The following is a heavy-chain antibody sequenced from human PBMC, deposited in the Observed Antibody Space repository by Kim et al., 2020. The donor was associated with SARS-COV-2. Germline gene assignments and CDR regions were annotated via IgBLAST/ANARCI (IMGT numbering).Heavy chain of an antibody. CDR2: MNPNSGNT. D-gene: IGHD3-3*01. CDR1: GYTFTSYD. V-gene: IGHV1-8*01. CDR3: ARGSDDFWSGYYSGAFVAFDI. J-gene: IGHJ3*02. Sequence: ASVKVSCKASGYTFTSYDINWVRQATGQGLEWMGWMNPNSGNTGYAQKFQGRVTMTRNTHISTPYMELSSLRSEDTAVYYCARGSDDFWSGYYSGAFVAFDIWGQGTMVTVSS.